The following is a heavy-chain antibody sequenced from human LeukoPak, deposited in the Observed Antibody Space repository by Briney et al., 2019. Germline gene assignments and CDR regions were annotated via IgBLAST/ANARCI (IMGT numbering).Heavy chain of an antibody. D-gene: IGHD3-10*01. J-gene: IGHJ3*02. Sequence: PSETLSLTCTVSGGSISSGSYYWSWIRQPAGKGLEWIGRIYTSGSTNYNPSLKSRVTISVDTSKNQFSLKLSSVTAADTAVYYCALGSITMVRGVHRKAFDIWGQGTLVTVSS. V-gene: IGHV4-61*02. CDR1: GGSISSGSYY. CDR3: ALGSITMVRGVHRKAFDI. CDR2: IYTSGST.